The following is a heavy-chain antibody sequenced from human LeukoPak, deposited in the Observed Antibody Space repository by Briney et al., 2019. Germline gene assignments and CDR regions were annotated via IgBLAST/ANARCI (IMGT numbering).Heavy chain of an antibody. V-gene: IGHV3-66*01. Sequence: PGGSLRLSCAASGFTVSSNYMSWVCQAPGKGLEWVSVIYSGGSTYYADSVKGRFTISRDNSKNTLYLQMNSLRAEDTAVYYCARVGRYYYDSSGSYFDYWGQGTLVTVSS. CDR1: GFTVSSNY. J-gene: IGHJ4*02. CDR3: ARVGRYYYDSSGSYFDY. D-gene: IGHD3-22*01. CDR2: IYSGGST.